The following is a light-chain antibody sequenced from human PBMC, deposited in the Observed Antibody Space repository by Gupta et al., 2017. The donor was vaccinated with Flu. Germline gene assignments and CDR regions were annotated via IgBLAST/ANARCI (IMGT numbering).Light chain of an antibody. J-gene: IGKJ1*01. V-gene: IGKV3-15*01. CDR1: QTISSN. CDR2: GTS. Sequence: EIVMTQSPATLSVSPGERATLSCRASQTISSNLAWYQHKPGQAPRLLIYGTSTRATGIPARFSGSGSGTDFTLTISSLQSEDFAVYYCQQHNNWPRTFGQGTKVEIK. CDR3: QQHNNWPRT.